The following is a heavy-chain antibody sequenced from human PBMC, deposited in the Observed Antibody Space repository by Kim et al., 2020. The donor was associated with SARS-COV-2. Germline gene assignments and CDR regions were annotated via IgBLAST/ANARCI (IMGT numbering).Heavy chain of an antibody. J-gene: IGHJ5*02. V-gene: IGHV4-61*01. Sequence: SETLSLTCTVSGGSVSSGSYYWSWIRQPPGKGLEWIGYIYYSGSTNYNPSLKSRVTISVDTSKNQFSLKLSSVTAADTAVYYCARDRITMVRGVITHTRGFDPWGQGTLVTVSS. D-gene: IGHD3-10*01. CDR2: IYYSGST. CDR1: GGSVSSGSYY. CDR3: ARDRITMVRGVITHTRGFDP.